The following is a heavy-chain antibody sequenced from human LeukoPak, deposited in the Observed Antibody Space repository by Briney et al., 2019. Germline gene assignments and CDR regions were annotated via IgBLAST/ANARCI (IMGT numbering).Heavy chain of an antibody. Sequence: GGSLRLSCAASGITLSNSAMSWVRQAPGKGLEWVSAISRSGDRTFYADSVKGRFTISRDSSIDTLFLQMNSLRAEDTAIYYCARKTDHRAGGDYWGQGTLVTVSS. CDR1: GITLSNSA. CDR2: ISRSGDRT. J-gene: IGHJ4*02. D-gene: IGHD3-16*01. CDR3: ARKTDHRAGGDY. V-gene: IGHV3-23*01.